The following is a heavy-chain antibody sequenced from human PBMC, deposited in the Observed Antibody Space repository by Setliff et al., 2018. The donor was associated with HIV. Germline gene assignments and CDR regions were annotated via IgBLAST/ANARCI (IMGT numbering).Heavy chain of an antibody. CDR3: ARELEYSSGWFLVDY. Sequence: SETLSLTCHRRVSGDSINNYYWNWIRQPAGKGLEWIGRIHSSGSANYSPSLESRVTMSIDTSKSQFSLRLTSVTAADTAVYYCARELEYSSGWFLVDYWGQGALVTVSS. CDR1: GDSINNYY. CDR2: IHSSGSA. V-gene: IGHV4-4*07. D-gene: IGHD6-19*01. J-gene: IGHJ4*02.